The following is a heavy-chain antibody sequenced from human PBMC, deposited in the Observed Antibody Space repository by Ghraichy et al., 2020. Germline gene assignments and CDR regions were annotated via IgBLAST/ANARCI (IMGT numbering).Heavy chain of an antibody. V-gene: IGHV4-59*01. D-gene: IGHD3-22*01. CDR3: ARGKDEDEIRSGYYLYGMDV. CDR1: GTSIRNYY. J-gene: IGHJ6*02. Sequence: SETLSLTCTVSGTSIRNYYWSWIRQTPGKGLEWIGYIYDSVITSYNPSLKSRVTISEDTSKKQISLILSSVTAADTAVYYCARGKDEDEIRSGYYLYGMDVWGQGTTVTVSS. CDR2: IYDSVIT.